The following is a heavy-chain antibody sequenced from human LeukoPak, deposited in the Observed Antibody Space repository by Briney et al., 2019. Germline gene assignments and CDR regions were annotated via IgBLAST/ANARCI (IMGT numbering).Heavy chain of an antibody. Sequence: SETLSLTCSVSGDSVSRSDSYWDWIRQPPGKGLEWIGTIYYSGRTYYSPSLKGRVTMSVDPSNNQFSLKLSSVTAADTAVYYCARHQITIFGVVTRAFDIWGQGTMVTVSS. D-gene: IGHD3-3*01. J-gene: IGHJ3*02. CDR3: ARHQITIFGVVTRAFDI. CDR2: IYYSGRT. V-gene: IGHV4-39*01. CDR1: GDSVSRSDSY.